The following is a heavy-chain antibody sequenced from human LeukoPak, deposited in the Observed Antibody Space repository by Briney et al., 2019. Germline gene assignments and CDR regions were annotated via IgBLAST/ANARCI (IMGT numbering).Heavy chain of an antibody. CDR2: ISGSGGST. CDR1: GFTFSNYA. Sequence: GGSLRLSCAASGFTFSNYAMSWVRQAPGKGLEWVSTISGSGGSTYYADSVKGRFTISRDNSKNTLYLQMNSLRAEDTAVYYCAKDRGNTIFGVALDYWGQGTLVTVSS. CDR3: AKDRGNTIFGVALDY. D-gene: IGHD3-3*01. J-gene: IGHJ4*02. V-gene: IGHV3-23*01.